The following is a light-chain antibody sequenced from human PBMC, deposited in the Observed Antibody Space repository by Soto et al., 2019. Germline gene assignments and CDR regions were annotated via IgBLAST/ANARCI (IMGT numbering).Light chain of an antibody. CDR3: QQYGNSPLT. J-gene: IGKJ4*01. CDR1: QSVRSDY. V-gene: IGKV3-20*01. Sequence: EIVLTQSPDTLSFSPVQRATLSFRASQSVRSDYFAWYQQKPGQAPRVIIFGVSTRATGVPDRFSGSGSGTDFTLTISRLEPEDFALYYCQQYGNSPLTFGGGTKVDIK. CDR2: GVS.